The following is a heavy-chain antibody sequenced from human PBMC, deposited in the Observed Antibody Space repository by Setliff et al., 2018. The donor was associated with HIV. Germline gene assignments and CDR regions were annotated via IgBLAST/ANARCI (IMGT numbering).Heavy chain of an antibody. V-gene: IGHV4-38-2*02. CDR1: GYSISSGYY. D-gene: IGHD2-15*01. CDR2: IYHSGST. Sequence: SETLSLTCAVSGYSISSGYYWGWIRQPPGKGLEWIGSIYHSGSTYNNPSLKSRVTISVDTSKNQFSLKLTSVTAADTAVYYCARDLGYCSGGSCYWYYWGQGTLVTVSS. J-gene: IGHJ4*02. CDR3: ARDLGYCSGGSCYWYY.